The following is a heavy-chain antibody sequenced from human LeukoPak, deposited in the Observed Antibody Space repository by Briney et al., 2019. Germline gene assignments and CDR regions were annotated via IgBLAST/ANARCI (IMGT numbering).Heavy chain of an antibody. J-gene: IGHJ4*02. Sequence: PTGGSLRLSCAASGFSFSSYWLNWVRQAPGKGLEWVANIKQDGGEKTYVDSVKGRFTISRDNAEYSLYLQMNSLRADDTAVYYCAKGTNIAAGIFDCWGQGTLVTVSS. CDR1: GFSFSSYW. CDR3: AKGTNIAAGIFDC. CDR2: IKQDGGEK. V-gene: IGHV3-7*04. D-gene: IGHD6-13*01.